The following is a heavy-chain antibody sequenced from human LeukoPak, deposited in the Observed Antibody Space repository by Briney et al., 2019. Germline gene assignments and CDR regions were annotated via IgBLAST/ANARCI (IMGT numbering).Heavy chain of an antibody. Sequence: SETLSLTCTVSSGSIFSHYWSRIRQSPEKGLEWIGYIHYSEKTDYNPSLKSRATISIDTSRNLFSLKLNSVTAADTAVYYCARDSGFYDSTGFYYAWYFDLWGRGTPVTVSS. CDR1: SGSIFSHY. V-gene: IGHV4-59*11. CDR2: IHYSEKT. CDR3: ARDSGFYDSTGFYYAWYFDL. J-gene: IGHJ2*01. D-gene: IGHD3-22*01.